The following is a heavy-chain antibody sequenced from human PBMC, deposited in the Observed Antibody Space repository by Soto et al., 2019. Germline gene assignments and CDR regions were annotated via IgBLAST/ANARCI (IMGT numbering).Heavy chain of an antibody. Sequence: ASVKVSCKASGYNFTTYGISWVRQAPGQGLEWMGWISTYTGNTNYPQSLQGRLTMTTDTSTSTAYMELRGLRSDDTAVYYCARDQDYSSSWFRLDWFGTWGQGTLVTVSS. CDR3: ARDQDYSSSWFRLDWFGT. J-gene: IGHJ5*01. CDR1: GYNFTTYG. V-gene: IGHV1-18*01. D-gene: IGHD6-6*01. CDR2: ISTYTGNT.